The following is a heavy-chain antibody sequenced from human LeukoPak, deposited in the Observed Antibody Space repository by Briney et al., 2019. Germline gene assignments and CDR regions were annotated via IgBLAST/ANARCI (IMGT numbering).Heavy chain of an antibody. CDR2: IIPILGIA. Sequence: SVKVSCKASGGTFISYTISWVRQAPGQGLGWMGRIIPILGIANYAQKFQGRVTITADKSTSTAYMELSSLRSEDAAVYYCARELITIFGVVIILDAFDIWGQGTMVTVSS. CDR1: GGTFISYT. CDR3: ARELITIFGVVIILDAFDI. J-gene: IGHJ3*02. D-gene: IGHD3-3*01. V-gene: IGHV1-69*04.